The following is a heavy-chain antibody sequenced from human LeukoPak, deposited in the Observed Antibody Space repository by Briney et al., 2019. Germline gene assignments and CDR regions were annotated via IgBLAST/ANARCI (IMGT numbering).Heavy chain of an antibody. Sequence: GGSLRLSCAASGFTFSSYAMSWVRQAPGKGLEWVSAISGSGGSTYYADSVKGRFTISRDNSKNTLYLQMNSLRAEDTAVYYCAKDLLRFLEWLGSPDYWGQGTLVTVSS. CDR1: GFTFSSYA. CDR2: ISGSGGST. J-gene: IGHJ4*02. D-gene: IGHD3-3*01. V-gene: IGHV3-23*01. CDR3: AKDLLRFLEWLGSPDY.